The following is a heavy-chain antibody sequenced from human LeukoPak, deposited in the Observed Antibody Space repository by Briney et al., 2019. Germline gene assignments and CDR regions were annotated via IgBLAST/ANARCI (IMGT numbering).Heavy chain of an antibody. CDR3: ARVGPPRQQEYYYGMDV. Sequence: GGSLSLSCAASGFTFSGYGMHWVRQAPGKGLEWVAVIWYDGSNEYYADSVKGRFTISRDNSKNTLYLQMNSLRAEDTAVYYCARVGPPRQQEYYYGMDVWGQGTTVTVSS. CDR2: IWYDGSNE. CDR1: GFTFSGYG. D-gene: IGHD6-6*01. V-gene: IGHV3-33*01. J-gene: IGHJ6*02.